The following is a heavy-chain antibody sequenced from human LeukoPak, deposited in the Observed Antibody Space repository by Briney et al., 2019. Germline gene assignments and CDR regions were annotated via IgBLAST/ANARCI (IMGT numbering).Heavy chain of an antibody. CDR1: GFTFSSYA. D-gene: IGHD2-15*01. V-gene: IGHV3-23*01. J-gene: IGHJ4*02. CDR3: AKAPVTTCSGAYCYPFDY. CDR2: ISGSGGNT. Sequence: GGSLRLSCAASGFTFSSYAMSWVRQAPGKGLEWVSAISGSGGNTYYADSVKGRFTISRDNFKNTLYLQVNSLRAEDTAVYYCAKAPVTTCSGAYCYPFDYWGQGTLVTVSS.